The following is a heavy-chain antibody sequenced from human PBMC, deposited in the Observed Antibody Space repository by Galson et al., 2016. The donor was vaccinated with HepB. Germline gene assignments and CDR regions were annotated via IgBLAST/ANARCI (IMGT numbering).Heavy chain of an antibody. CDR1: SISSSRHY. CDR3: AKDEGFYNGMDF. CDR2: MYYSGST. V-gene: IGHV4-39*07. Sequence: SISSSRHYWGWIRQPPGKGLEWIASMYYSGSTYYNPSLKGRVTISLDRSKNQFSLRLNSVIAADTAVYYCAKDEGFYNGMDFWGQGTTVTVSS. J-gene: IGHJ6*02. D-gene: IGHD2-2*02.